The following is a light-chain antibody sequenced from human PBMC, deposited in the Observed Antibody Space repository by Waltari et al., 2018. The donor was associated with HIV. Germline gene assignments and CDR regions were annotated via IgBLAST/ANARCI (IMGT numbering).Light chain of an antibody. CDR3: AAWTDSRYVV. CDR2: RNK. CDR1: SSNIGSNY. Sequence: QSVLTQPPSASGAPGQRVTISCSGSSSNIGSNYVYWNQQIPGTAPKLLIYRNKQRPSRVPDRFSGSNSATSASLAISGLRSEDEADYYCAAWTDSRYVVFGGGTKLTVL. J-gene: IGLJ2*01. V-gene: IGLV1-47*01.